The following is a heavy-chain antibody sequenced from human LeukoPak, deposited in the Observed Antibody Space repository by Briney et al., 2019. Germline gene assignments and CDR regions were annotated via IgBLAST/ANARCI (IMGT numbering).Heavy chain of an antibody. CDR1: GCSLSSSSYY. CDR2: FYYSGYT. CDR3: ARHGAVYDSSGSCDY. D-gene: IGHD3-22*01. Sequence: SETLSLTCTVSGCSLSSSSYYWRWLRQPPGKALEWFGSFYYSGYTYYNPSLKSRVTRSVDTSKNQFSLKLSSVTAADTAVYYCARHGAVYDSSGSCDYWGQGTLVTVSS. V-gene: IGHV4-39*01. J-gene: IGHJ4*02.